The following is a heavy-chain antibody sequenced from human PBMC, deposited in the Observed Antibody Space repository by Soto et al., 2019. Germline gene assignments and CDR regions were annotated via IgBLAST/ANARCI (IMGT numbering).Heavy chain of an antibody. CDR2: ISGSGGST. J-gene: IGHJ6*02. CDR1: GFTFSSYA. V-gene: IGHV3-23*01. D-gene: IGHD3-10*01. Sequence: XVSLRLSCAASGFTFSSYAMSWVRQAPGKGLEWVSAISGSGGSTYYADSAKGRFTISRDNSKNTLYLQMNSLRAEETAVYYCAKQGRNYGSGSYFSYYYYGMDVWGQGTTVTVSS. CDR3: AKQGRNYGSGSYFSYYYYGMDV.